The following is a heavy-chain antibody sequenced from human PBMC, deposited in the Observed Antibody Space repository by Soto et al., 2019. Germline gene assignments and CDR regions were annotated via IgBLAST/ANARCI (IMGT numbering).Heavy chain of an antibody. CDR2: IYHTGNT. J-gene: IGHJ3*02. CDR3: ARDVGIHDAFDI. CDR1: TDSFNDYY. V-gene: IGHV4-59*13. Sequence: QVRLHESGPGLVKPSETLSLTCTVSTDSFNDYYWSWIRQPPGKGLEWIGSIYHTGNTNYNPSLESRVSISLDTSKIQFSLSLSSVIAADTAVYYCARDVGIHDAFDIWGQGTLVTVSS. D-gene: IGHD5-18*01.